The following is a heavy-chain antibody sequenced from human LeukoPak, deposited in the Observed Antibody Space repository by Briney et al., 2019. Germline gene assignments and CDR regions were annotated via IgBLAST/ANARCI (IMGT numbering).Heavy chain of an antibody. CDR2: IIPIFGTA. Sequence: ASVKVSCKSSGGTFSSYAIIWVRQAPGQGLEWMGGIIPIFGTANYAQKFQGRVTITADESTSTAYMELSSLRSEDTAVYYCARAVVVPPPGNWFDPWGQGTLVTVSS. CDR1: GGTFSSYA. J-gene: IGHJ5*02. V-gene: IGHV1-69*13. CDR3: ARAVVVPPPGNWFDP. D-gene: IGHD2-2*01.